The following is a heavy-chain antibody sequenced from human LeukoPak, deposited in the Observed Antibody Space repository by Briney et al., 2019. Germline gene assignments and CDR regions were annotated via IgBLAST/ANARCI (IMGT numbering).Heavy chain of an antibody. V-gene: IGHV3-48*02. D-gene: IGHD2-2*01. CDR3: ASDQRYAFDH. Sequence: GGSLRLSCSASGFTFSSYRMHWVRQAPGKGLEWVSNIRTSAEGANKASYADSVKGRVTISRDDAKNTLYLHMNSLRDDDTAVCYCASDQRYAFDHWGQGTLVTVSS. J-gene: IGHJ4*02. CDR2: IRTSAEGANKA. CDR1: GFTFSSYR.